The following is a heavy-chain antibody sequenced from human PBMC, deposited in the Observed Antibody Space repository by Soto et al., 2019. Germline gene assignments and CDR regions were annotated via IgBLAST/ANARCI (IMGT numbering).Heavy chain of an antibody. CDR3: ARGKDSSGYYRNWYFDL. CDR1: GGSISSGGYS. Sequence: QLQLQESGSGLVKPSQTLSLTCAVSGGSISSGGYSWSWIRQPPGKGLEWIGYIYHSGSTYYNPSLKSRVTISVDRSKNQFSLKLSSVTAADTAVYYCARGKDSSGYYRNWYFDLWGRGTLVTVSS. J-gene: IGHJ2*01. D-gene: IGHD3-22*01. V-gene: IGHV4-30-2*01. CDR2: IYHSGST.